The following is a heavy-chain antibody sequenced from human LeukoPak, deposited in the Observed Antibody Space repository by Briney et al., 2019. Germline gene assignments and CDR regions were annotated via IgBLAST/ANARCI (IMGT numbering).Heavy chain of an antibody. CDR3: ARGLGSRYYFNS. D-gene: IGHD3-10*01. CDR2: LYYSGST. J-gene: IGHJ4*02. V-gene: IGHV4-59*01. CDR1: GGSISNYY. Sequence: SETLSLTCTVSGGSISNYYWSWIRQPPGKGLEWIGYLYYSGSTNYNPSLKSRVTISGDTSKIQFSLKLTSVTAADTAVYYCARGLGSRYYFNSWGQGTLVTVSS.